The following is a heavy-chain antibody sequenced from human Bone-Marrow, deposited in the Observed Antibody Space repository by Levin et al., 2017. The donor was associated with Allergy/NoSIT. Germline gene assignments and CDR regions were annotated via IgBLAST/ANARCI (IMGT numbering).Heavy chain of an antibody. Sequence: SETLSLTCTVSGVSISRTNWWSWVRQAPGKGLEWIGEIFYSGSTKYNPSLESRVTMSVDKSKNQLSLNLSPVTAADTAVYYCARGGRWLQSAHFDYWGQGILVTVSS. CDR1: GVSISRTNW. J-gene: IGHJ4*02. D-gene: IGHD5-24*01. CDR3: ARGGRWLQSAHFDY. V-gene: IGHV4-4*02. CDR2: IFYSGST.